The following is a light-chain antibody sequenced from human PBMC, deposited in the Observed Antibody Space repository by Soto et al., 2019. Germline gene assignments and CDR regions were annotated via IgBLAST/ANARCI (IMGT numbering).Light chain of an antibody. CDR2: KAS. CDR1: QTISIW. Sequence: DIQMTQSPSTLSASVGDSVTSTCRASQTISIWLAWYQQKPGKAPKLLIYKASDLGSGVPSTFSGSASGTEFTLTISSLQPDDFATYYCLQYYSYPCTFGQGTKVEI. CDR3: LQYYSYPCT. J-gene: IGKJ1*01. V-gene: IGKV1-5*03.